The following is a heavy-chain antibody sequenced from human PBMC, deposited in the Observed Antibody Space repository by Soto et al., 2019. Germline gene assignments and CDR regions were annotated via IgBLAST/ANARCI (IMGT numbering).Heavy chain of an antibody. Sequence: HLQLQESGSGLVTPSQTLSLTCAVSGGSISSGDYSWSWIRQPPGKGLEWIGYIYNSGRSLYNPSLKSLVXXSXDMXNNQFSRKVCSLTAADTAVYYCASDYGSGSYSFDFWGQGTLVTVAS. V-gene: IGHV4-30-2*01. CDR2: IYNSGRS. CDR3: ASDYGSGSYSFDF. CDR1: GGSISSGDYS. D-gene: IGHD3-10*01. J-gene: IGHJ4*02.